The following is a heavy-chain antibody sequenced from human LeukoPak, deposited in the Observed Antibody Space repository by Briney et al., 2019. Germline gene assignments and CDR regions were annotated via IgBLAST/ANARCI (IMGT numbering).Heavy chain of an antibody. J-gene: IGHJ4*02. Sequence: SETLSLTCTVSGGSVSSGSYYWSWIRQPPGKGLEWIGYIYYSGSTNYNPSLKSRVTISVDTSKNQFSLKLSSVTAADTAVYYCARGVDYGDLRYFDYWGQGTLVTVSS. D-gene: IGHD4-17*01. V-gene: IGHV4-61*01. CDR2: IYYSGST. CDR1: GGSVSSGSYY. CDR3: ARGVDYGDLRYFDY.